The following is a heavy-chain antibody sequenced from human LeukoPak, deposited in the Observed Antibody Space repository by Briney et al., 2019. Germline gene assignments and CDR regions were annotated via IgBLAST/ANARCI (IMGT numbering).Heavy chain of an antibody. D-gene: IGHD6-19*01. CDR3: AKPPSGWFYYYYYMDV. V-gene: IGHV3-23*01. CDR1: GFTFSSYG. J-gene: IGHJ6*03. Sequence: GGTLRLSCAASGFTFSSYGMSWVRQAPGKGLEWVSAISGSGGSTYYADSVKGRFTISRDNSKNTLYLQMNSLRAEDTAVYYCAKPPSGWFYYYYYMDVWGKGATVTISS. CDR2: ISGSGGST.